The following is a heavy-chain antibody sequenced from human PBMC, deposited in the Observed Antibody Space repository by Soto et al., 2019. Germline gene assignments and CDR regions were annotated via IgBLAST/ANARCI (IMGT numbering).Heavy chain of an antibody. Sequence: PSGTLSLTCTVSGGSISSEGYYWSWFRQLPGKGLEWIGDIYYSGTTYHNPSLRSRLTISGDASKNQFSLKLSSVTAADTALYYCARGRGYSYGPYYFDYWGQVTLVTVSS. D-gene: IGHD5-18*01. J-gene: IGHJ4*02. CDR2: IYYSGTT. CDR3: ARGRGYSYGPYYFDY. V-gene: IGHV4-31*03. CDR1: GGSISSEGYY.